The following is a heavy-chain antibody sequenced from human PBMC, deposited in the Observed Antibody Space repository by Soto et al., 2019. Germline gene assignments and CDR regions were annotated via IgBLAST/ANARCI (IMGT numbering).Heavy chain of an antibody. Sequence: QVQLVQSGAEVKKPGASVKVSCKASGYTFTSYGISWVRQAPGQGLEWMGWISAYNGNTNYAQKVQGRLTMTTDTSTSTAYMELRSLRSDDTAVYYCARISDQYSSNYYQYGMDVWGQGTTVTVSS. V-gene: IGHV1-18*04. J-gene: IGHJ6*02. CDR2: ISAYNGNT. CDR3: ARISDQYSSNYYQYGMDV. D-gene: IGHD6-13*01. CDR1: GYTFTSYG.